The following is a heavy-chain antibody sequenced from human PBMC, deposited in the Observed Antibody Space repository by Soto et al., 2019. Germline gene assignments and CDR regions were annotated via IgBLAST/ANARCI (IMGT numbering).Heavy chain of an antibody. CDR3: AANQRTIVGAHDAFDI. CDR1: GFTFTSSA. J-gene: IGHJ3*02. Sequence: SVKVSCKASGFTFTSSAVQWVRQARGQRLEWIGWIVVGSGNTNYAQKFQERVTITRDMSTSTAYMELSSLRSEDTAVYYCAANQRTIVGAHDAFDIWGQGTMVTVSS. D-gene: IGHD1-26*01. CDR2: IVVGSGNT. V-gene: IGHV1-58*01.